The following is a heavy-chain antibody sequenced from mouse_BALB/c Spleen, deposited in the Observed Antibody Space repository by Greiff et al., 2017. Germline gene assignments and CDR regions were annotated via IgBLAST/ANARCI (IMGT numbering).Heavy chain of an antibody. V-gene: IGHV5-12-1*01. D-gene: IGHD1-2*01. CDR2: ISSGGSST. J-gene: IGHJ2*01. CDR3: ARHYYGYDY. Sequence: DVMLVESGGGLVKPGGSLKLSCAASGFAFSSYDMSWVRQTPEKRLVWVAYISSGGSSTYYPDTVKGRFTISRDNAKNTLYLQMSSLKSEDTAMYYCARHYYGYDYWGQGTTLTVSS. CDR1: GFAFSSYD.